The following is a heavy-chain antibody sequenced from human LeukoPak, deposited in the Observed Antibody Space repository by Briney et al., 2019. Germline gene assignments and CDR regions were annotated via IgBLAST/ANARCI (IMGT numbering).Heavy chain of an antibody. D-gene: IGHD5-18*01. V-gene: IGHV3-23*01. CDR1: GFSFTSYA. CDR2: ISGSGDST. CDR3: ARGWIQLWNDAFDI. J-gene: IGHJ3*02. Sequence: GGSLRLSCAASGFSFTSYAMSWVRQAPGKGLEWVPVISGSGDSTYYADSVKGRFTISRDNSKSTLYLQMNSLRAEDTAVYYCARGWIQLWNDAFDIWGQGTMVTVSS.